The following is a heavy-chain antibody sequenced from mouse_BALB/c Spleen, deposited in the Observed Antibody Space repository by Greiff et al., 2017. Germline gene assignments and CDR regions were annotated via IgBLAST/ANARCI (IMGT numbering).Heavy chain of an antibody. CDR2: IWGDGST. V-gene: IGHV2-6-7*01. CDR1: GFSLTGYG. J-gene: IGHJ4*01. CDR3: ARYRYDDYYAMDY. D-gene: IGHD2-14*01. Sequence: QVQLQQSGPGLVAPSQSLSITCTVSGFSLTGYGVNWVRQPPGKGLEWLGMIWGDGSTDYNSALKSRLSISKDNSKSQVFLKMNSLQTDDTARYYCARYRYDDYYAMDYWGQGTSVTVSS.